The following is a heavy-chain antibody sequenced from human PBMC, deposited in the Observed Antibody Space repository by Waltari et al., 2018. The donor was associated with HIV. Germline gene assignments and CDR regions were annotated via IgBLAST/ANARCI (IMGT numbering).Heavy chain of an antibody. V-gene: IGHV4-39*01. J-gene: IGHJ6*02. D-gene: IGHD3-22*01. Sequence: QLQLQESGPGLVKPSETLSLTCTVSGGSLSSSSYYWGWIRQPPGKGLEWIGSIYYSGSTYYNPSLKSRVTISVDTSKNQFSLKLSSVTAADTAVYYCARHGDSSGYYYPYYYGMDVWGQGTTVTVSS. CDR2: IYYSGST. CDR1: GGSLSSSSYY. CDR3: ARHGDSSGYYYPYYYGMDV.